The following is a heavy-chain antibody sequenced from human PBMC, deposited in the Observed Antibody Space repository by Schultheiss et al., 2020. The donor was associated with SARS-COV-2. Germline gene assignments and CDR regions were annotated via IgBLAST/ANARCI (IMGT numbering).Heavy chain of an antibody. CDR2: ISGSGGST. Sequence: GGSLRLSCAASGFTFSSYWMSWVRQAPGKGLEWVSAISGSGGSTYYADSVKGRFTISRDNSKNTLYLQMNSLRAEDTAVYYCAKSGLLIPAAIEDYWGQGTLVTVSS. CDR1: GFTFSSYW. J-gene: IGHJ4*02. D-gene: IGHD2-2*02. CDR3: AKSGLLIPAAIEDY. V-gene: IGHV3-23*01.